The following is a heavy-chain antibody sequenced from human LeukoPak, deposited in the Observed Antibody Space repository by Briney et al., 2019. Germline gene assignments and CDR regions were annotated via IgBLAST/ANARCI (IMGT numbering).Heavy chain of an antibody. CDR3: ARGSRWFDP. V-gene: IGHV4-4*07. CDR2: IYTSGST. Sequence: SETLSLTCTVSGGSISNFWSWIRQPAGKGLAWIGRIYTSGSTNYSPSLTSRVTMSVDTSKNQFSLKLPSVTAADTAVYYCARGSRWFDPWGQGTLVTVSS. CDR1: GGSISNF. J-gene: IGHJ5*02.